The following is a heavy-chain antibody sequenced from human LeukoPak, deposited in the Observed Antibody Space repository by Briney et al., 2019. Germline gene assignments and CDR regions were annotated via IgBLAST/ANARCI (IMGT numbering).Heavy chain of an antibody. CDR2: INPNSGGT. CDR3: ARDERYDSSGYPFDY. V-gene: IGHV1-2*02. D-gene: IGHD3-22*01. Sequence: ASVKVSCKASGYTFTSYYMHWVRQAPGQGLEWMGWINPNSGGTNYAQKFQGRVTMTRDMSISTAYMELSRLRSDDTAVYYCARDERYDSSGYPFDYWGQGTLVTVSS. CDR1: GYTFTSYY. J-gene: IGHJ4*02.